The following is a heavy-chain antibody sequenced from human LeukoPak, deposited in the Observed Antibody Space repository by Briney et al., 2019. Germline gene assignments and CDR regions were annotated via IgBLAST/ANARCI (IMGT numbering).Heavy chain of an antibody. CDR1: GFTFSSYS. Sequence: GGSLRLSCAASGFTFSSYSMIWVRQAPGKGLEWVSSISSSSSYIYYADSVKGRFTISRDNAKNSLYLQMNSLRAEDTAVYYCARSDYYDSSGYYYYYYGMDVWGQGTTVTVSS. CDR3: ARSDYYDSSGYYYYYYGMDV. CDR2: ISSSSSYI. J-gene: IGHJ6*02. V-gene: IGHV3-21*01. D-gene: IGHD3-22*01.